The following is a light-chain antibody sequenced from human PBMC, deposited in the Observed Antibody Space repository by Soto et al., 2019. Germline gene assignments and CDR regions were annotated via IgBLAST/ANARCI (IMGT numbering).Light chain of an antibody. V-gene: IGLV1-44*01. J-gene: IGLJ1*01. Sequence: QSVLTQPPSGSESPGQRVTISCSGSSSNVGSNAVNWYQQLPGTAPTLLIYSNNERLSGVPDRFSGSKSGTSASLAISGLQSEDEAVYYCAIWDDSMNVYVFVTGMKV. CDR3: AIWDDSMNVYV. CDR2: SNN. CDR1: SSNVGSNA.